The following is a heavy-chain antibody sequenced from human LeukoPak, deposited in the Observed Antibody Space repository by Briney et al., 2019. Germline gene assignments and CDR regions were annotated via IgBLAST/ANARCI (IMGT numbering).Heavy chain of an antibody. D-gene: IGHD6-19*01. V-gene: IGHV3-9*01. CDR2: ISWNSGSI. Sequence: QPGRSLRLSCVASGFTFDDYAMHWVRQAPGKGLEWVSSISWNSGSIGYADSVKGRFTISRDDSKNTAYLQMNSLKTEDTAVYYCTARPSRGLVIDYWGQGTLVTVSS. CDR1: GFTFDDYA. CDR3: TARPSRGLVIDY. J-gene: IGHJ4*02.